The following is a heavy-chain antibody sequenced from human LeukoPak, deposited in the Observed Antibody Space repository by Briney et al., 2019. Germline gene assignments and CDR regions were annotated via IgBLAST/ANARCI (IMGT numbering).Heavy chain of an antibody. J-gene: IGHJ4*02. V-gene: IGHV3-23*01. CDR2: IRSNGGDT. CDR3: AKSDYYDSSGHPSSFEY. CDR1: GFTFREYS. D-gene: IGHD3-22*01. Sequence: GGSLRLSCAASGFTFREYSMSWVRQAPGKGLEWVSNIRSNGGDTYYTDSVKGRFTISRDNSKNTLYLEMNSLRAEDTAVYYCAKSDYYDSSGHPSSFEYWGQGTLVTVSS.